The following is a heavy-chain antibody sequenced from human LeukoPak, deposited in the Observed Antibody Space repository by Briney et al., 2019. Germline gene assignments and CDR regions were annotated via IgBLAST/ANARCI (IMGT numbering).Heavy chain of an antibody. D-gene: IGHD2-2*01. Sequence: GGSLRLSCAASGFAFSSYWMSWVRQAPGKGLEWVANIKQDGSEKYYVDSVKGRFTISRDNAKNSLYLQMNSLRAEDTAVYYCAGYCSSTSCHMRRDYWGQGTLVTVSS. J-gene: IGHJ4*02. CDR2: IKQDGSEK. CDR1: GFAFSSYW. CDR3: AGYCSSTSCHMRRDY. V-gene: IGHV3-7*01.